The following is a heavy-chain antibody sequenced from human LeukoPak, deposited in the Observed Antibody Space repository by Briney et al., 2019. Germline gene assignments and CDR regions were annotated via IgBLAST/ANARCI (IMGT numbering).Heavy chain of an antibody. CDR2: INPNSGGT. Sequence: ASVKVSCKASGYTFTDYYFNWVRQAPGQGLEWMGWINPNSGGTHYAQNFQDRVTMTSDTSISTAYMEVSRLTSDDTAVYYCARTLTTAAWDYWGQGTLVTVSS. J-gene: IGHJ4*02. CDR3: ARTLTTAAWDY. V-gene: IGHV1-2*02. CDR1: GYTFTDYY. D-gene: IGHD4-17*01.